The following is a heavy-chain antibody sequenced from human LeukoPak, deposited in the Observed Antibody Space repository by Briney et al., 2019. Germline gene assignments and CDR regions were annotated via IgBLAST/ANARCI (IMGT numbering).Heavy chain of an antibody. J-gene: IGHJ4*02. CDR2: FHQSVST. D-gene: IGHD6-19*01. Sequence: SGTLSLTCAVSGDSISSDKWWSWVRQPPGKGLEYIGEFHQSVSTNYNPSLKSRLTISVDKSKNQFSLKLSSVTAADTAVYYCACRSGWSGPSEWGQGTLVTVSS. CDR1: GDSISSDKW. V-gene: IGHV4-4*02. CDR3: ACRSGWSGPSE.